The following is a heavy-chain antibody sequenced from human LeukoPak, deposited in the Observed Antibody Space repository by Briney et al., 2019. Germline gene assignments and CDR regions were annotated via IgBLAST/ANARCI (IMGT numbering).Heavy chain of an antibody. V-gene: IGHV4-61*02. CDR2: IYTSGST. J-gene: IGHJ4*02. Sequence: SETLSLTCTVSGGSISSGSYYWSWIRQPAGKGLEWIGRIYTSGSTNYNPSLKSRVTISVDTSKNQFSLKLSPVTAADTAVYYCARDPDYWGQGTLVTVSS. CDR1: GGSISSGSYY. CDR3: ARDPDY.